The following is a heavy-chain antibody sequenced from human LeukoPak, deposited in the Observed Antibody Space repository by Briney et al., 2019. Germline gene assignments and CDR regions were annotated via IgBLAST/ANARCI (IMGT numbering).Heavy chain of an antibody. J-gene: IGHJ6*02. Sequence: SETLSLTCTVSRGSISSYYWSWIRQPPGKGLDWIGYIYYSGSTNYNPSLKSRVTISVDTSKNQFSLKLSSVTAADTAVYYCARDASGYDYVYYYGMDVWGQGTTVTVSS. V-gene: IGHV4-59*01. CDR3: ARDASGYDYVYYYGMDV. D-gene: IGHD5-12*01. CDR1: RGSISSYY. CDR2: IYYSGST.